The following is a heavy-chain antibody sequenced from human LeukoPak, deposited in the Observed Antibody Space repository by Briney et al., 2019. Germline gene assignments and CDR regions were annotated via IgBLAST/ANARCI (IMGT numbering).Heavy chain of an antibody. J-gene: IGHJ6*02. CDR1: GYTFTSYG. CDR3: ARCLGSAAGGYYYYYGMDV. CDR2: ISAYNGNT. Sequence: GASVKVSCKASGYTFTSYGISWVRQAPGQGLEWMGWISAYNGNTNYAQKLQGRVTMTTDTSTSTAYMELRSLRSDDTAVYYCARCLGSAAGGYYYYYGMDVWGQGTTVTVSS. D-gene: IGHD6-13*01. V-gene: IGHV1-18*01.